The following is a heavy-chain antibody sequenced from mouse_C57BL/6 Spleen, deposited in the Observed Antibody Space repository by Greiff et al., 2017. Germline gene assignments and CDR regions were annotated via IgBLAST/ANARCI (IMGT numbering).Heavy chain of an antibody. J-gene: IGHJ2*01. CDR1: GFTFSDYG. Sequence: EVNVVESGGGLVKPGGSLKLSCAASGFTFSDYGMHWVRQAPEKGLEWVAYISSGSSTIYYADTVKGRFTISRDNAKNTLFLQMTSLRSEDTAMYYCVKGTAQAPYYWGQGTTLTVSS. D-gene: IGHD3-2*02. CDR3: VKGTAQAPYY. V-gene: IGHV5-17*01. CDR2: ISSGSSTI.